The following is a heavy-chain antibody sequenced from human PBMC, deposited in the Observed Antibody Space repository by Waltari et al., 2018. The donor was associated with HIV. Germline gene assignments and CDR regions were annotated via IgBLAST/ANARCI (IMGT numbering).Heavy chain of an antibody. Sequence: QVQLQQSGPGLVKPSQTLSLTCAISGDSVPSTSSAWNWIRQSPPRGLEWLGRTYYRSKWYNDYAVSVKGRITINPDTSNNQFSLQMNSVTPEDTAVYYCASSPSDASHYGMGVWGQGTTVTVSS. CDR2: TYYRSKWYN. CDR1: GDSVPSTSSA. V-gene: IGHV6-1*01. CDR3: ASSPSDASHYGMGV. J-gene: IGHJ6*02. D-gene: IGHD3-16*01.